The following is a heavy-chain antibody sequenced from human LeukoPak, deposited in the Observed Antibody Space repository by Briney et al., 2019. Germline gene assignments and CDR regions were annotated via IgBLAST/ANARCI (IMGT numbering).Heavy chain of an antibody. D-gene: IGHD3-10*01. CDR2: VSSSGATM. V-gene: IGHV3-48*04. J-gene: IGHJ4*02. CDR1: GFAFSSYT. Sequence: PGGSLRLSCAASGFAFSSYTMGWVRQAPGKGLEWISYVSSSGATMYYADSVKGRFTISRDNAKNSLYLQMNSLRADDTGVYYCARHLQAGSDSWGQGTLVTVSS. CDR3: ARHLQAGSDS.